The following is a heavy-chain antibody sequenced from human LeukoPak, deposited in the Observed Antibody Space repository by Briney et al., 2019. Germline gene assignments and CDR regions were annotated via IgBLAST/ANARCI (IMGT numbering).Heavy chain of an antibody. D-gene: IGHD3-9*01. CDR2: ISGSGGST. V-gene: IGHV3-23*01. Sequence: PGGSLRLSCAASGFTFSSYAMSWVRQAPGKGLEWVSAISGSGGSTYYADSVKGRFTISRDNSKNTLYLQMNSLRAEDTAVYYCAKGRGYDILTGYYYWGQGTLVTVSS. CDR3: AKGRGYDILTGYYY. J-gene: IGHJ4*02. CDR1: GFTFSSYA.